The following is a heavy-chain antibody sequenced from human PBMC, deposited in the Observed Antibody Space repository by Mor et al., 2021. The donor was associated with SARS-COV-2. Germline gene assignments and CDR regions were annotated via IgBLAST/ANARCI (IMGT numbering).Heavy chain of an antibody. CDR3: VRAGVPGLPDF. CDR1: SADY. V-gene: IGHV3-53*01. J-gene: IGHJ4*02. Sequence: SADYMSWVRQAPGKGLEWVSVIYGHETTYYADSVKGRFIISRHYSQNTLSLQMDSLTVEDTALYYCVRAGVPGLPDFWGQGSL. CDR2: IYGHETT. D-gene: IGHD2-21*02.